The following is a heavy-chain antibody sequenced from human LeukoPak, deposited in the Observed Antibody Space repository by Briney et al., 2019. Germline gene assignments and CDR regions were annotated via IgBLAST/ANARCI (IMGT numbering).Heavy chain of an antibody. CDR3: ARVSTYSSGWYGPGWFDP. J-gene: IGHJ5*02. CDR2: IIPILGIA. D-gene: IGHD6-19*01. V-gene: IGHV1-69*04. Sequence: GASVTVSCKASGGTFSSYAISWVRQAPGQGLEWMGRIIPILGIANYAQKFQGRVTITADKSTSTAYMELSSLRSEDTAVYYCARVSTYSSGWYGPGWFDPWGQGTLVTVSS. CDR1: GGTFSSYA.